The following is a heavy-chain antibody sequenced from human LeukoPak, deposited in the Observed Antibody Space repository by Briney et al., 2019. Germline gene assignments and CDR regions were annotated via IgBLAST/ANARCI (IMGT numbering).Heavy chain of an antibody. J-gene: IGHJ3*02. D-gene: IGHD3-10*01. CDR3: ARGLWFGELYDAFDI. CDR1: GYTFTGYY. Sequence: GASVKVSCKASGYTFTGYYMHWVRQALGKGLDWLGWINPNSGGTNYAQKFQGRVTMTRDTSISTAYMELSRLRSDDTAVYYCARGLWFGELYDAFDIWGQGTMVTVSS. V-gene: IGHV1-2*02. CDR2: INPNSGGT.